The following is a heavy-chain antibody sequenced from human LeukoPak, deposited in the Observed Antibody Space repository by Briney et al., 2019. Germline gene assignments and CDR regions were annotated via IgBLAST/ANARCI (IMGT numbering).Heavy chain of an antibody. J-gene: IGHJ4*02. V-gene: IGHV3-64*01. CDR2: ISSNGGNT. D-gene: IGHD6-19*01. Sequence: GGSLRLSCAASGITFSSYAMHWVRQAPGKGLEYVSSISSNGGNTYYANSVKGRFTISRDNSKNTLYLQMGSLRAEDMAVYYCARIRGGWYFDYWGQGTLVTVSA. CDR3: ARIRGGWYFDY. CDR1: GITFSSYA.